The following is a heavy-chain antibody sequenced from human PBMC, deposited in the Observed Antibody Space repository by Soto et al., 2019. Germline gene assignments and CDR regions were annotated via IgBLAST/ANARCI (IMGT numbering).Heavy chain of an antibody. CDR3: AKEIAAAGTHYYYSMDV. CDR2: ISYDGTNK. D-gene: IGHD6-13*01. J-gene: IGHJ6*02. V-gene: IGHV3-30*18. Sequence: QVKLVESGGGVVQPGRSLRLSCAASGFSFSNHGMHWVRQAPGKGLEWVAVISYDGTNKYYADSVKGRFTISRDNSKNTLYLQMNSLRAEDTAVYCCAKEIAAAGTHYYYSMDVWGQGTTVTVSS. CDR1: GFSFSNHG.